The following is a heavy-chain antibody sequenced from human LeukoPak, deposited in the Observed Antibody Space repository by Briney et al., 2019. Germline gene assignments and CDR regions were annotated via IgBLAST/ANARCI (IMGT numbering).Heavy chain of an antibody. J-gene: IGHJ4*02. CDR3: TRGGDGYNYGY. CDR1: GFTFSGSA. V-gene: IGHV3-73*01. Sequence: GGSLRLSCAASGFTFSGSAMHWVRQASGKGLEWVGRIRSKANSYATAYAASVKGRFTISRDDSKNTAYLQMNSLKTEDTAVYYCTRGGDGYNYGYWGQGTLVTVSS. D-gene: IGHD5-24*01. CDR2: IRSKANSYAT.